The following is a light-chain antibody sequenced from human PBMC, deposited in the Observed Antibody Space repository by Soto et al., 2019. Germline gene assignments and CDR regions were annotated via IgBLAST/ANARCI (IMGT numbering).Light chain of an antibody. CDR3: GSHTSGSTRV. CDR2: EVT. Sequence: QSALTQPASVSGSPGQSIAISCTGTSSDIGAYDYVSWYQQHPDKAPKLIIYEVTKRPSGVSTRFSGSKSGNTASLTISGLQAEDAGDYYCGSHTSGSTRVFGTGTKVTVL. CDR1: SSDIGAYDY. V-gene: IGLV2-14*01. J-gene: IGLJ1*01.